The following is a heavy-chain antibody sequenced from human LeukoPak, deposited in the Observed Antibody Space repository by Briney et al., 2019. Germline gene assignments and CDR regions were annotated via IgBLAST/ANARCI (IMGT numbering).Heavy chain of an antibody. CDR1: GFIFSSYA. V-gene: IGHV3-23*01. CDR2: GGSGGST. CDR3: AKMRGQYYHSYYMDA. J-gene: IGHJ6*03. Sequence: GGALRLSCAASGFIFSSYAMSWVGQARGKGLEGVSYGGSGGSTYYADSVKGRFTVSRDNSKSTLYLQMNSLTAEDTAVYYCAKMRGQYYHSYYMDAWGKGTTVTVSS.